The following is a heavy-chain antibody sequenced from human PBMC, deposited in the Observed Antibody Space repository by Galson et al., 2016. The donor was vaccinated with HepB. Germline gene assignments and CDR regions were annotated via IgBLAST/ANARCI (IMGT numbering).Heavy chain of an antibody. D-gene: IGHD4-11*01. CDR1: GFSFSTSG. CDR2: ITASGATT. J-gene: IGHJ6*02. CDR3: AREGSADCSNCDHWNYGMDV. Sequence: SLRLSCAASGFSFSTSGMSWVRQTPGRGLEWVSGITASGATTHYADSVKGRFTISRDNSKNTLYLYMNSLRAEDTAVCYCAREGSADCSNCDHWNYGMDVWGQGTTVTVSS. V-gene: IGHV3-23*01.